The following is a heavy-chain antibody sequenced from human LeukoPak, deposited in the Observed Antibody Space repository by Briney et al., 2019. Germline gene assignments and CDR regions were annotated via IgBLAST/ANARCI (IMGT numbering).Heavy chain of an antibody. Sequence: GGSLRLSCAASGFTFSSYWMHWVRQAPGKGLVWVSRINSDGSSTSCADSVKGRFTISRDNAKNTLYLQMNSLRAEDTAVYYCARRSIAVAGLAYWGQGTLVTVSS. V-gene: IGHV3-74*01. CDR2: INSDGSST. CDR3: ARRSIAVAGLAY. J-gene: IGHJ4*02. D-gene: IGHD6-19*01. CDR1: GFTFSSYW.